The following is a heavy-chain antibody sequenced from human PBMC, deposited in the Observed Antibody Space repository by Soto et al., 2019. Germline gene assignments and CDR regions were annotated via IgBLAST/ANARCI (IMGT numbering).Heavy chain of an antibody. V-gene: IGHV1-2*02. CDR3: ARPMVPGIAAADTEEMGY. CDR1: GYTFTGYY. Sequence: QVQLVQSGAEVKKPGASVKVSCKASGYTFTGYYMHWVRQAPGQGLEWMGWINPNSGGTNYAQKFQARVTMTRDTSISTAYMELSRLGSDDTAVYYCARPMVPGIAAADTEEMGYWGQGTLVTVSS. D-gene: IGHD6-13*01. J-gene: IGHJ4*02. CDR2: INPNSGGT.